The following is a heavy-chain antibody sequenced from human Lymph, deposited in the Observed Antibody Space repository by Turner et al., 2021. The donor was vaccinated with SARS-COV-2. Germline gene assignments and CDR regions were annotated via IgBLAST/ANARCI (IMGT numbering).Heavy chain of an antibody. CDR2: ISSSSRYI. J-gene: IGHJ4*02. D-gene: IGHD3-22*01. CDR1: GFSFSSYS. V-gene: IGHV3-21*01. CDR3: ARERYDSSGSESYYFDY. Sequence: EVQLVESGGGLVKPGGALRLSCAASGFSFSSYSMNWVRRAPGKGLEWVSSISSSSRYIYYADSVKGRFTISRDSAKNSLYLQMNSLRAEDTAVYYCARERYDSSGSESYYFDYWGQGTLVTVSS.